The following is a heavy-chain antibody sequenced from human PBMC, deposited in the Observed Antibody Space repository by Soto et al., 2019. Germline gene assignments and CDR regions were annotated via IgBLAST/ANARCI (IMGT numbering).Heavy chain of an antibody. Sequence: EVQLVESGGGLVQPGGSLRLSCAASGFSLSDYWMNWVRQAPGKGLEWVAIIKQDGSDRYYVDSGKGRFTISRDNAKNSLYLQMSSLRVEDTALYYCARGRGWLHDYWGQGTLVTVSS. CDR2: IKQDGSDR. V-gene: IGHV3-7*01. J-gene: IGHJ4*02. CDR3: ARGRGWLHDY. D-gene: IGHD6-19*01. CDR1: GFSLSDYW.